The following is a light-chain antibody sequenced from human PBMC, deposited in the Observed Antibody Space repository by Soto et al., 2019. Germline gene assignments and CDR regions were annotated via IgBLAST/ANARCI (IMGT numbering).Light chain of an antibody. CDR2: DAS. Sequence: DIQMTQSPSTLSASVGDSVTITCRASQDISTWLAWYQQRPGKAPHLLIYDASRLQSGVPSRFSGGGSGTDFTLTITSLQPEDFATYYCQQLNVYPSTFGGGTKVDIK. CDR1: QDISTW. J-gene: IGKJ4*01. CDR3: QQLNVYPST. V-gene: IGKV1-5*01.